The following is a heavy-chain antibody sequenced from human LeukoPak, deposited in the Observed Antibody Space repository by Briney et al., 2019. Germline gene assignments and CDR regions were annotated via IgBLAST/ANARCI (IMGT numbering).Heavy chain of an antibody. J-gene: IGHJ4*02. CDR1: GGSISSGGYS. CDR2: IYHSGST. Sequence: SQSLSLTCAVSGGSISSGGYSWTWIRQPPGKGLEWIGYIYHSGSTYYNTSLKSRVTISVDRSKNQFSLKLSSVTAADTAVYYCTREGGGAEAAFDFWGQGTLVPVSS. D-gene: IGHD6-19*01. V-gene: IGHV4-30-2*01. CDR3: TREGGGAEAAFDF.